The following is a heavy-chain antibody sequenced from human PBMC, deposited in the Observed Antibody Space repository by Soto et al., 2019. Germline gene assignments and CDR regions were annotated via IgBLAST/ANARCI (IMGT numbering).Heavy chain of an antibody. Sequence: SETLSLTCTVSGGSISSGGYYWSWIRQHPGKGLEWIGYIYYSGSTYYNPSLKSRVTISVDTSKNQFSFKLSSVTAADTAVYYCARSGYSYGPNPLLYWGQGTLVTVS. D-gene: IGHD5-18*01. CDR1: GGSISSGGYY. CDR3: ARSGYSYGPNPLLY. V-gene: IGHV4-31*03. J-gene: IGHJ4*02. CDR2: IYYSGST.